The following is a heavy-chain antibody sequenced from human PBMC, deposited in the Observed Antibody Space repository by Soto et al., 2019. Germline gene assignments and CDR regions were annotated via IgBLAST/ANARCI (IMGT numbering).Heavy chain of an antibody. Sequence: GGSLRLSCAASGFTFSSYWMSWVRQAPGKGLEWVAGIKQDGSEQYYEDSVKGRFTISRDNAKNSRYLQMTSLRAEDTAVYYCVRCAGGGVIVDNWGQGTLVTVSS. CDR3: VRCAGGGVIVDN. CDR1: GFTFSSYW. CDR2: IKQDGSEQ. V-gene: IGHV3-7*01. D-gene: IGHD3-16*02. J-gene: IGHJ4*02.